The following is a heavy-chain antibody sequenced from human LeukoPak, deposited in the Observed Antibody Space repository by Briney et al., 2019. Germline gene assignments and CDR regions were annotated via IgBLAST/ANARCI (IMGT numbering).Heavy chain of an antibody. V-gene: IGHV4-34*01. D-gene: IGHD3-9*01. CDR2: INHSGST. CDR3: ARRGAILTGYYPV. Sequence: PSETLSLTCAVYGGSFSGYYWSWIRQPPGKGLEWIGEINHSGSTNYNPSLKSRVTISVDTSKNQFSLKLSSVTAADTAVYYCARRGAILTGYYPVWGKGTTVTISS. J-gene: IGHJ6*04. CDR1: GGSFSGYY.